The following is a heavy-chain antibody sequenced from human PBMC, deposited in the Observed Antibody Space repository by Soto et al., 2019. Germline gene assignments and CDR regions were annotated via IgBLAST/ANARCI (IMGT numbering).Heavy chain of an antibody. Sequence: SETLSLTCTVSGGSISSSSYYWGWIRQPPGKGLEWIGSIYYSGSTYYNPSLKSRVTISVDTSKNQFSLKLSSVTAADTAVYYCARGPYYDILTHFDYWGKGTLVTVAS. CDR2: IYYSGST. J-gene: IGHJ4*02. CDR3: ARGPYYDILTHFDY. V-gene: IGHV4-39*01. CDR1: GGSISSSSYY. D-gene: IGHD3-9*01.